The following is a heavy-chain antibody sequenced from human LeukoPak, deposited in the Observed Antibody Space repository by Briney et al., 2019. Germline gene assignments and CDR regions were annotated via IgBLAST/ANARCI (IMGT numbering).Heavy chain of an antibody. Sequence: GGSLRLSCAASGFTFSSYAMSWVRQAPGKGLEWVSAISGSGGGTYYADSVKGRFTISRDNSKNTLYLQMNSLRAEDTAVYYCAKDQTGYSSSWYGWAFDYWGQGTLVTVSS. CDR2: ISGSGGGT. D-gene: IGHD6-13*01. J-gene: IGHJ4*02. CDR1: GFTFSSYA. V-gene: IGHV3-23*01. CDR3: AKDQTGYSSSWYGWAFDY.